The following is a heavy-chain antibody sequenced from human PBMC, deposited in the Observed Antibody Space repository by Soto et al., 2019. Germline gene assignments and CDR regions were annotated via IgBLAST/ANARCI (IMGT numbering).Heavy chain of an antibody. CDR1: GFTFSNYA. D-gene: IGHD5-18*01. V-gene: IGHV3-23*01. CDR3: VKGGYTSRQGCFDP. J-gene: IGHJ5*02. Sequence: EVQLLESGGGLVQPGGPLRLSCAASGFTFSNYAMSWVRQAPGKGLEWVSGISNSGGSTYYADSVKGRFTISRDNSKNTLYLQMHSLRAEDTAVYYCVKGGYTSRQGCFDPWGQGTLVTVSS. CDR2: ISNSGGST.